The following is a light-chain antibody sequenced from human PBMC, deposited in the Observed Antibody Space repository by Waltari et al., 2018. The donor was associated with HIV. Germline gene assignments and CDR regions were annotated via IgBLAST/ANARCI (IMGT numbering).Light chain of an antibody. Sequence: QTVVTQESSLTVSPVGTVTLTCASNSGAVTSDFHPNWIHQKPGPTPRALIYSTAYKHSWTPARFSGSLLGGKAALTLSTVQPEDEAAYYCLLYFGGAWVFGGGTKLTVL. CDR3: LLYFGGAWV. V-gene: IGLV7-43*01. CDR2: STA. J-gene: IGLJ3*02. CDR1: SGAVTSDFH.